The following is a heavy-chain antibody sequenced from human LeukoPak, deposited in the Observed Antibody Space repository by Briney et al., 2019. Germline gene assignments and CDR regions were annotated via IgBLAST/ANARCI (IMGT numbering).Heavy chain of an antibody. CDR2: IYYSGST. D-gene: IGHD2-15*01. J-gene: IGHJ5*02. CDR3: ARDEGYCSGGSCYPYNWFDP. CDR1: GGSISSGGYY. Sequence: SSETLSLTCTVSGGSISSGGYYWSWLRQHPGKGLEWIGYIYYSGSTYYNPSLKSRVTISVDTSKNQFSLKLSSVTAADTAVYYCARDEGYCSGGSCYPYNWFDPWGQGTLVTVTS. V-gene: IGHV4-31*03.